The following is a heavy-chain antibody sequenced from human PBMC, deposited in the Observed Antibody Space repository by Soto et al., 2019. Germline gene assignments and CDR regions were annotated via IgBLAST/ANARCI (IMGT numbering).Heavy chain of an antibody. CDR1: GYNFATYW. Sequence: GESLKISCKGSGYNFATYWIGWVRQMPGKGLEWMGIIYTGDSDTRYSPSLQGKVIISVDKSISTAYLLWTSLKASDTAIYYCARISTYGDFDFWGQGTLVTVS. CDR2: IYTGDSDT. CDR3: ARISTYGDFDF. J-gene: IGHJ4*02. D-gene: IGHD4-17*01. V-gene: IGHV5-51*01.